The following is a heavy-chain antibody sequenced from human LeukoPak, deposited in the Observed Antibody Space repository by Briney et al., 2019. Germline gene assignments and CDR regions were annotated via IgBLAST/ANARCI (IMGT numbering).Heavy chain of an antibody. J-gene: IGHJ4*02. D-gene: IGHD3-22*01. Sequence: GESLKISCKGSGYTFTNYWTHWVRQMPGKGLEWMGIIYPGDSDTRYSPSFQGQVTISADKSISTAYLQWSSLKASDTAMYYCARIYDSSGYYFDYWGQGTLVTVSS. CDR2: IYPGDSDT. CDR1: GYTFTNYW. V-gene: IGHV5-51*01. CDR3: ARIYDSSGYYFDY.